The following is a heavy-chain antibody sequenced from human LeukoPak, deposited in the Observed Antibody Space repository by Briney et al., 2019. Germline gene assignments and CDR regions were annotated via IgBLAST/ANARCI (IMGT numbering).Heavy chain of an antibody. J-gene: IGHJ4*02. D-gene: IGHD4-23*01. V-gene: IGHV3-30-3*01. CDR1: GFTFSSYA. CDR3: ARVGISNSVDY. CDR2: ISYDGSNK. Sequence: GRSLRLSCAASGFTFSSYAMHWVRQAPGKGLEWVAVISYDGSNKYYADSVKGRFTISRDNSKNTLYLQMNSLRAEDTAVYYCARVGISNSVDYWGQGTLVTVSS.